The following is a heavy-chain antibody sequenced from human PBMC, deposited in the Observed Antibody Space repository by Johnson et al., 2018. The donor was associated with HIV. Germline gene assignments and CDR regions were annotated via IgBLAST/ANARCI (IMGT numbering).Heavy chain of an antibody. CDR2: IRYDGSNK. Sequence: QVQLVESGGGLVQPGGSLRLSCAASGFTFSSYGMHWVRQAPGKGLEWVAFIRYDGSNKYYADSVKGRFTISRDNSKNTLYLQMNSLTPEDTALYYCARAVTTASGDAFDIWGQGTMVTVSS. J-gene: IGHJ3*02. D-gene: IGHD4-17*01. V-gene: IGHV3-30*02. CDR3: ARAVTTASGDAFDI. CDR1: GFTFSSYG.